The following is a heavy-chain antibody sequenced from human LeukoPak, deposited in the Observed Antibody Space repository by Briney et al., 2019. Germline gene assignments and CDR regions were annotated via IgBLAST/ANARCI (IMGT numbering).Heavy chain of an antibody. CDR3: LPEGYTYGYYSFHM. D-gene: IGHD5-18*01. J-gene: IGHJ3*02. Sequence: GGSLRLSCAASGFTFSNAWMSWVRQGPGKGLEWVGRIKGESGGGTTDYATPVKGRFTISRDDSKNTLYLQMNSLETADTAVYYCLPEGYTYGYYSFHMWGQGTMVTVSS. CDR2: IKGESGGGTT. V-gene: IGHV3-15*01. CDR1: GFTFSNAW.